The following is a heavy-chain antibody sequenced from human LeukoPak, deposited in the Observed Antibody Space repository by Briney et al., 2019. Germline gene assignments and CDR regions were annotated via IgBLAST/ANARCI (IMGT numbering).Heavy chain of an antibody. D-gene: IGHD1-7*01. CDR2: FDPEDGET. V-gene: IGHV1-24*01. Sequence: GASVKVSCKVSGYTLTELSMHWVRQAPGKGLEWMGGFDPEDGETIYAQKFQGRVTMTEDTSTDTAYMELSSLRSEDTAVYYCATINYHWNYDPGDYWGQGTLVTVSS. J-gene: IGHJ4*02. CDR1: GYTLTELS. CDR3: ATINYHWNYDPGDY.